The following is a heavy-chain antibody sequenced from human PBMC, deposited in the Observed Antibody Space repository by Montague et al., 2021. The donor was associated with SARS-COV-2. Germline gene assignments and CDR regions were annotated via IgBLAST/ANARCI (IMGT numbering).Heavy chain of an antibody. J-gene: IGHJ6*02. CDR2: IDWDDDK. CDR1: GFSLSTSGMC. Sequence: PALVKPTQTLTLTCTFSGFSLSTSGMCVSWIRQPPGKALEWLALIDWDDDKYYSTSLKTRLTISKDTSKNQVVLTMTNMDPVDTATYYCARTPIVATTYYNDYYYGMDVWGQGTTVTVSS. CDR3: ARTPIVATTYYNDYYYGMDV. D-gene: IGHD5-12*01. V-gene: IGHV2-70*01.